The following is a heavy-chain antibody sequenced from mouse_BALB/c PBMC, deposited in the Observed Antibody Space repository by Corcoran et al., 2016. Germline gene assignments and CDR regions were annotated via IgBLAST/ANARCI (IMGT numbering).Heavy chain of an antibody. Sequence: QVQLQQSGAELVRPGASVKLSCKALGYTFTDSDMHWVKQTPVHGLEWIGALHPGSGGAAYNQKFKGKATLTADKSSSTAYMDLSSLTSEDSAVYFCTRELDYYGSGFAYWGQGTLVTVSA. V-gene: IGHV1-15*01. J-gene: IGHJ3*01. CDR3: TRELDYYGSGFAY. CDR1: GYTFTDSD. CDR2: LHPGSGGA. D-gene: IGHD1-1*01.